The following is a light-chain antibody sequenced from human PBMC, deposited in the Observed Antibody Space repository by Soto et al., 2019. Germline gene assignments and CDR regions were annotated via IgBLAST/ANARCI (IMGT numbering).Light chain of an antibody. J-gene: IGKJ1*01. V-gene: IGKV1-5*03. CDR2: KAS. CDR3: QQYDRYWT. CDR1: QSISNW. Sequence: DIPMTQSPSTLSASVGDRVTITCRASQSISNWLAWYQQQPGKAPKLLIYKASTLESGVPSRFSGSGSGTEFTLTISSLQPDDFATYFCQQYDRYWTFGQGTKVEMK.